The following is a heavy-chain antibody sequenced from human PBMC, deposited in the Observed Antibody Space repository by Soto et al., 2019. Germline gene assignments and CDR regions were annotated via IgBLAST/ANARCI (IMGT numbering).Heavy chain of an antibody. J-gene: IGHJ4*02. CDR2: ISGSGGST. CDR1: GFTFSSYA. D-gene: IGHD4-17*01. CDR3: AKTPPTIYDYGELDY. Sequence: RLSCAASGFTFSSYAMSWVRQAPGKGLEWVSAISGSGGSTYYADSVKGRFTIPRDNSKNTLYLQMNSLRAEDTAVYYCAKTPPTIYDYGELDYWGQATLVTVSS. V-gene: IGHV3-23*01.